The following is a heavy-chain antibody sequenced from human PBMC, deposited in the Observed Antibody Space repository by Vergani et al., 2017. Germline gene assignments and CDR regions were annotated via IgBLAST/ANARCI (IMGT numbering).Heavy chain of an antibody. Sequence: EVQLVESGGGLVQPGGSLRLSCAASGFTFSSYAMHWVRQAPGKGLEYVSAISSNGGSTYYANSVKGRFTISRDNSKNMLYLQMGSLRAEDMAVYYCAREGIEYQPCMDVWGQGTTVTVSS. CDR1: GFTFSSYA. V-gene: IGHV3-64*01. CDR3: AREGIEYQPCMDV. D-gene: IGHD2-2*01. CDR2: ISSNGGST. J-gene: IGHJ6*02.